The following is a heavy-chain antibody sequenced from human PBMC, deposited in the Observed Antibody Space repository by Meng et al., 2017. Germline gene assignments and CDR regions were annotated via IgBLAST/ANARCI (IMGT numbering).Heavy chain of an antibody. D-gene: IGHD2-2*01. CDR1: GFTFDDYA. CDR3: AKDGYCSSTSCYFSYYYYGMDV. CDR2: ISWNSGSI. J-gene: IGHJ6*02. V-gene: IGHV3-9*01. Sequence: SLKISCAASGFTFDDYAMHWVRQAPGKGLEWVPGISWNSGSIGYADSVKGRFTISRDNAKNSLYLQMNSLRAEDTALYYCAKDGYCSSTSCYFSYYYYGMDVWGQGTTVTVSS.